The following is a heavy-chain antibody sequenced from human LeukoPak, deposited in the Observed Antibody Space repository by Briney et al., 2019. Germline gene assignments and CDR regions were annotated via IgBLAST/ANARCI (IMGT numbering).Heavy chain of an antibody. CDR2: ISSSSRYI. J-gene: IGHJ6*03. Sequence: GGSLRLSCAASGFTFNNYVMKWVRQAPGKGLEWVSSISSSSRYIYYADPVKGRFTISRDNAKNSLYLQMHSLRAEDTAMYYCARDVGVHYMDAWGKGTTVTIPS. CDR1: GFTFNNYV. V-gene: IGHV3-21*01. CDR3: ARDVGVHYMDA. D-gene: IGHD2-21*01.